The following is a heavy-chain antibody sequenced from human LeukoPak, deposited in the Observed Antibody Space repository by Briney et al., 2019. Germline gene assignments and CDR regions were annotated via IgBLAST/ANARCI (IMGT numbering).Heavy chain of an antibody. V-gene: IGHV3-23*01. CDR3: AKEAASVALRGFDP. CDR2: ISGSGDNT. CDR1: GFTFSSYA. J-gene: IGHJ5*02. D-gene: IGHD6-19*01. Sequence: PEGSLRLSCAASGFTFSSYAMSWVRQAPGKGLEWVSAISGSGDNTHYADSVRGRFTISRDNSRNTLYLQMSSLRAEDTALYYCAKEAASVALRGFDPWGQGTPVTVSS.